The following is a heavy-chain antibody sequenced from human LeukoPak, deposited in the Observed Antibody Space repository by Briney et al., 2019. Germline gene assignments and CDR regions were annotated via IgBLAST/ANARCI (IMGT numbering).Heavy chain of an antibody. CDR2: IKQDGTSK. D-gene: IGHD2-21*01. Sequence: PGGSLRLSCAASGFTFSRSWMGWVRQAPGKGLEWVANIKQDGTSKYYVDSVMGRFTISRDNAENSVYLQMNSLSAGDTAVYYCARHGDYCFDLWGSGTRVTVSS. V-gene: IGHV3-7*02. J-gene: IGHJ4*02. CDR3: ARHGDYCFDL. CDR1: GFTFSRSW.